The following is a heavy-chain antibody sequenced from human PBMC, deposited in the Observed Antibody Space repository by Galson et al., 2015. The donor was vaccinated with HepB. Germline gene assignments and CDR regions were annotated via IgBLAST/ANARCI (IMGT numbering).Heavy chain of an antibody. D-gene: IGHD4-23*01. CDR3: ARETRIATVGD. J-gene: IGHJ4*02. CDR1: GGTFSSYA. V-gene: IGHV1-69*06. Sequence: SVKVSCKASGGTFSSYATSWVRQAPGQGLEWMGGIIPIFGTANNAQKFQGRVTITADKSTSTAYMELSSLRSEDTAVYYCARETRIATVGDWGQGTLVTVSS. CDR2: IIPIFGTA.